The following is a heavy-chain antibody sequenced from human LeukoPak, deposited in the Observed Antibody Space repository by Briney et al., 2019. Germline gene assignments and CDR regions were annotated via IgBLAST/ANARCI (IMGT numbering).Heavy chain of an antibody. CDR3: ARDLRSDVTMIVVVITPDAFDI. CDR1: GFTFSSYS. D-gene: IGHD3-22*01. Sequence: PGGSLRLSCAASGFTFSSYSMNWVRQAPGKGLEWVSYISSSSSTIYYADSVKGRFTISRDNAKNSLYLQMNSLRAEDTAVYYCARDLRSDVTMIVVVITPDAFDIWGQGTMVTVSS. CDR2: ISSSSSTI. V-gene: IGHV3-48*01. J-gene: IGHJ3*02.